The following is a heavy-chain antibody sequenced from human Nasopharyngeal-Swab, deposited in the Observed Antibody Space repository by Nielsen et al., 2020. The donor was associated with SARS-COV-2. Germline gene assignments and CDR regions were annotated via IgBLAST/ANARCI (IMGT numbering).Heavy chain of an antibody. CDR1: GFTFTSSA. CDR3: AADRRYDFWSGYPAFDY. V-gene: IGHV1-58*01. J-gene: IGHJ4*02. CDR2: IVVGSGNT. Sequence: SVKVSYKASGFTFTSSAVQWVRQARGQRLEWIGWIVVGSGNTNYAQKFQERVTITRDMSTSTAYMELSSLRSEDTAVYYCAADRRYDFWSGYPAFDYWGQGTLVTVSS. D-gene: IGHD3-3*01.